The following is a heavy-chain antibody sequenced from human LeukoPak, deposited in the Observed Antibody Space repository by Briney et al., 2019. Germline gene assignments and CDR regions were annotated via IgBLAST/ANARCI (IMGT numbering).Heavy chain of an antibody. CDR1: GYSISSGYY. Sequence: KPSETLSLTCAVSGYSISSGYYWGWIRPPPGKGLEWIGSIYHSGSTYYNPSLKSRVTISVDTSKNQFSLKLSSVTAADTAVYYCARRLIVVAPAARRDNWFDPWGQGTLVTVSS. V-gene: IGHV4-38-2*01. D-gene: IGHD2-2*01. J-gene: IGHJ5*02. CDR2: IYHSGST. CDR3: ARRLIVVAPAARRDNWFDP.